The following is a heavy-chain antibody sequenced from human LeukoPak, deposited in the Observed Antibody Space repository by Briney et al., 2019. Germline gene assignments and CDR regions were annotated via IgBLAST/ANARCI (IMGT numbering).Heavy chain of an antibody. J-gene: IGHJ4*02. D-gene: IGHD3-22*01. Sequence: GGSLRLSCAASGFTFSSYAMSWVRQAPGKGLEWVSAISGSGGSTYYADSVKGRFTISRDNSKNTLYLQMNSLRAEDTAVYYCAIYFTYYYDSSGYRDYWSQGTLVTVSS. CDR3: AIYFTYYYDSSGYRDY. CDR1: GFTFSSYA. CDR2: ISGSGGST. V-gene: IGHV3-23*01.